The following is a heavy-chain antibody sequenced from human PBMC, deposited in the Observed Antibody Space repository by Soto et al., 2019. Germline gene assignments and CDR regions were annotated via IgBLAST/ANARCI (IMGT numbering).Heavy chain of an antibody. Sequence: PGGSLRLLCAASGFTFSSYAMHRVRPAPGKGLEGEAVISYDGSNKYYADSEKGRFTISRDNSKNTMYLQMNSPSAEDTAVYYCESESRRGYDILTGLIDYWGQATLVTVS. D-gene: IGHD3-9*01. CDR2: ISYDGSNK. J-gene: IGHJ4*02. CDR3: ESESRRGYDILTGLIDY. CDR1: GFTFSSYA. V-gene: IGHV3-30-3*01.